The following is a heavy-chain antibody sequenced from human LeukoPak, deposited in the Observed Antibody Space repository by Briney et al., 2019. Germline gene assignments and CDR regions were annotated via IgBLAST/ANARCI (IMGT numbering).Heavy chain of an antibody. CDR2: IYYSGST. CDR1: GRSISSYY. J-gene: IGHJ4*02. CDR3: ARYYFWSAYGAAFDY. V-gene: IGHV4-59*08. Sequence: SETLSLTCTVSGRSISSYYWSWIRQPPGKGLEWIGYIYYSGSTNYNPSLKSRVTISVDTSKNQFSLKLSSVTAADTAVYYCARYYFWSAYGAAFDYWGQGTLVTVSS. D-gene: IGHD3-3*01.